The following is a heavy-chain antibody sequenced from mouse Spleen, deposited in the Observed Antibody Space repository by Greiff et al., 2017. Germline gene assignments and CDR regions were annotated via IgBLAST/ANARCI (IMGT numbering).Heavy chain of an antibody. CDR2: IDPSDSYT. D-gene: IGHD4-1*01. J-gene: IGHJ3*01. CDR1: GYTFTSYW. Sequence: QVQLQQPGAELVMPGASVKLSCKASGYTFTSYWMHWVKQRPGQGLEWIGEIDPSDSYTNYNQKFKGKATLTVDKSSSTAYMQLSSLTSEDSAVYYCARTGTPAWFAYWGQGTLVTVSA. CDR3: ARTGTPAWFAY. V-gene: IGHV1-69*01.